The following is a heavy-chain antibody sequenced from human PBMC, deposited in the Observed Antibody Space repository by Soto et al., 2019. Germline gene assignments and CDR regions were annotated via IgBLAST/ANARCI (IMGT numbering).Heavy chain of an antibody. D-gene: IGHD3-16*02. CDR2: ISYDGSEK. CDR3: AKALGELSPESYDY. CDR1: GFIFSSYA. Sequence: QVQLEESGGGVVQPGRSLRLSCAASGFIFSSYAMHWVRQAPGKGLEWVAVISYDGSEKYYADSVKGRLTISRDNSKNTLNLQMNSLRADDTAVYYCAKALGELSPESYDYWGQGTLITVSS. J-gene: IGHJ4*02. V-gene: IGHV3-30*18.